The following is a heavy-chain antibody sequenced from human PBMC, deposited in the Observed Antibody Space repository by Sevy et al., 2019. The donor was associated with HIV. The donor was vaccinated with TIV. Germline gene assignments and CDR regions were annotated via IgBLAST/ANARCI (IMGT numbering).Heavy chain of an antibody. Sequence: GESLKISCAASGFTFNYYSMNWVRQAPGKGLEWVSSISSGSSYIKYADSVKGRFTISRDNAKNSLFLQMNSLRAEDTAVYYCARPINYYDSSGFDYWGQGTLVTVSS. CDR3: ARPINYYDSSGFDY. J-gene: IGHJ4*02. CDR2: ISSGSSYI. CDR1: GFTFNYYS. V-gene: IGHV3-21*01. D-gene: IGHD3-22*01.